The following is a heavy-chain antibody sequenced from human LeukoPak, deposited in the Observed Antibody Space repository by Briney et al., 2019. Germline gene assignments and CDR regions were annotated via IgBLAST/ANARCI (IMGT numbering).Heavy chain of an antibody. D-gene: IGHD1-26*01. Sequence: GGSLRLSCAASGFTFSDYYMSWIRQAPGKGLEWVSYIGSSGRTVYYADSVKGRFTISRDNAKNSLYLQMNSLRAEDTAVYYCAREVGFGGSYFIWGQGTMVTVSS. CDR3: AREVGFGGSYFI. CDR1: GFTFSDYY. V-gene: IGHV3-11*01. J-gene: IGHJ3*02. CDR2: IGSSGRTV.